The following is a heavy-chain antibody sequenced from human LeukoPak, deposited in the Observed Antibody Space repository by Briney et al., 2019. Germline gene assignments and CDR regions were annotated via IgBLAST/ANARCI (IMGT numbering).Heavy chain of an antibody. CDR1: GFTFSSYE. V-gene: IGHV3-48*03. Sequence: GGSLRLSCTASGFTFSSYEMNWVRQAPGKGLEWVSYISRSGSTIYYADSVKGRFTISRDNAKNSLYLQMNSLRAEDTAVYYCARHTSIAASIVFDPWGQGTLVTVSS. CDR3: ARHTSIAASIVFDP. D-gene: IGHD6-6*01. J-gene: IGHJ5*02. CDR2: ISRSGSTI.